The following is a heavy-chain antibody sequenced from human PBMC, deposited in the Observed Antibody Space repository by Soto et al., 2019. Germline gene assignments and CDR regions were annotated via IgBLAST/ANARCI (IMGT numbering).Heavy chain of an antibody. Sequence: ASVKVSCKASGYTFTGYYMHWVRQAPGQGLEWMGWINPNSGGTNYAQKFQGRVTMTRDTSISTAYMELGRLRSDDTAVYYCARDPGTYYDFWSGYPYYYYGMDVWGQGTTVTVSS. CDR3: ARDPGTYYDFWSGYPYYYYGMDV. J-gene: IGHJ6*02. D-gene: IGHD3-3*01. CDR1: GYTFTGYY. V-gene: IGHV1-2*02. CDR2: INPNSGGT.